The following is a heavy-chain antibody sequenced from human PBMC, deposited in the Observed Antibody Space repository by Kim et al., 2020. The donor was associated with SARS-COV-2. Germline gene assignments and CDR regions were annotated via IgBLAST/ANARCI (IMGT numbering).Heavy chain of an antibody. CDR3: VGALSSWSDH. J-gene: IGHJ5*02. Sequence: SRYYADSVEGRFINSRDNSNNTFYLQVKSLRPEDTAVYYCVGALSSWSDHWGQGTPVTVSS. D-gene: IGHD6-13*01. V-gene: IGHV3-30*03. CDR2: SR.